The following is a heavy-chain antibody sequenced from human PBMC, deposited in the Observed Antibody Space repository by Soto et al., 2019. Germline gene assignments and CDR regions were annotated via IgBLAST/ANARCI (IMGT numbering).Heavy chain of an antibody. J-gene: IGHJ4*02. CDR3: ARRRENLDY. Sequence: QVQLQESGPGLVKPSETLSLTCTVSGGSISSYYWSWIRQPPGKGLEWIGYIYYSGSTNYNPSLKSRVTISIEPSKNPVSPKLSSVTAADTAGYYCARRRENLDYWGQGTLVTVSS. CDR2: IYYSGST. CDR1: GGSISSYY. V-gene: IGHV4-59*08.